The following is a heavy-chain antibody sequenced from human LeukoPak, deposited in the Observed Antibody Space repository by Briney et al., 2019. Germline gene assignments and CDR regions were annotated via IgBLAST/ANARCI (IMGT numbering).Heavy chain of an antibody. CDR3: ARRSVGIAAAYYYYYMDV. J-gene: IGHJ6*03. CDR1: GYTFTSYG. Sequence: GASVKVSCKASGYTFTSYGISWVRQAPGQGLEWMGWISAYNGNTNYAQKLQGRVTMTTDTSTSTAYMELRSLRSDDTAVYYCARRSVGIAAAYYYYYMDVWAKGPRSPSP. CDR2: ISAYNGNT. V-gene: IGHV1-18*01. D-gene: IGHD6-13*01.